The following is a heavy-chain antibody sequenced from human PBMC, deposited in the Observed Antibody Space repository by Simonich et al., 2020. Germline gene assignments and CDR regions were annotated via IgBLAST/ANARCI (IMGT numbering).Heavy chain of an antibody. Sequence: QVQLVQSGAEVKKPGASVKVSCKASGYTFTGYYMPWGRQAPGQGLGMRGRKNPNSGGTNYAQKFQGRVTMTRDTSISTAYMELSRLRSDDTAVYYCASGWDWGFSHMSDYWGQGTLVTVSS. CDR2: KNPNSGGT. CDR3: ASGWDWGFSHMSDY. J-gene: IGHJ4*02. D-gene: IGHD7-27*01. CDR1: GYTFTGYY. V-gene: IGHV1-2*06.